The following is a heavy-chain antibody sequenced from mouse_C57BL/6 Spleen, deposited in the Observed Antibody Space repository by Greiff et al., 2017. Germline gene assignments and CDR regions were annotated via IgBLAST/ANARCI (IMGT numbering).Heavy chain of an antibody. J-gene: IGHJ2*01. CDR3: ARSHYYGSSQYYFDY. D-gene: IGHD1-1*01. CDR2: INPGSGGT. V-gene: IGHV1-54*01. Sequence: QVQLQQSGAELVRPGTSVKVSCKASGYAFTNYLIEWVKQRPGQGLEWIGVINPGSGGTNYNEKFKGKATLTADKSSSTAYMQLSSLTSEDSAVCFCARSHYYGSSQYYFDYWGQGTTLTVSS. CDR1: GYAFTNYL.